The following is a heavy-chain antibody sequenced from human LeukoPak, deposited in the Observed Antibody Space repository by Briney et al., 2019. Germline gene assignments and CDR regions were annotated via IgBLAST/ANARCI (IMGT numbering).Heavy chain of an antibody. CDR1: GFTFSSYT. CDR2: IGTSSTTI. D-gene: IGHD3-10*01. CDR3: ATASVRGVW. V-gene: IGHV3-48*01. J-gene: IGHJ4*02. Sequence: PGGSLRLSCAASGFTFSSYTMNWVRQPPGKGLEWVSNIGTSSTTIYYADSVKGRFTISRGNAKNSLYLQMNSLRAGDTAVYYCATASVRGVWWGQGTLVTVSS.